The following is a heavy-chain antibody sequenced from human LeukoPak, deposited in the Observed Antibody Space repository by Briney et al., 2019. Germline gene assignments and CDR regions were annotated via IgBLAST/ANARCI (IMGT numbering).Heavy chain of an antibody. CDR3: AKDPTDFDSSGQTYFDY. Sequence: GGSLRLSCTASGFTFSSSAMSWVRQAPGKGLEWVSGISASGGTTYYADSVKGRFTISRDNSKNTLVLQLNSLRAEDTAVYYCAKDPTDFDSSGQTYFDYWGQGTLVTVSS. J-gene: IGHJ4*02. CDR1: GFTFSSSA. V-gene: IGHV3-23*01. CDR2: ISASGGTT. D-gene: IGHD3-22*01.